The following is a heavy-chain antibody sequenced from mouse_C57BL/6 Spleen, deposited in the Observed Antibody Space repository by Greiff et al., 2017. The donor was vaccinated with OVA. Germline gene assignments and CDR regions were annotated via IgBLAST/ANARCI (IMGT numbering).Heavy chain of an antibody. J-gene: IGHJ3*01. D-gene: IGHD2-4*01. CDR3: ARLDYDAFAY. Sequence: EVQLVESGGDLVKPGGSLKLSCAASGFTFSSYGMSWVRQTPDKRLEWVATISSGGSYTYYPDSVKGRFTISRDNAKNTLYLQMSSLKSEDTAMYYCARLDYDAFAYWGQGTLVTVSA. CDR2: ISSGGSYT. V-gene: IGHV5-6*01. CDR1: GFTFSSYG.